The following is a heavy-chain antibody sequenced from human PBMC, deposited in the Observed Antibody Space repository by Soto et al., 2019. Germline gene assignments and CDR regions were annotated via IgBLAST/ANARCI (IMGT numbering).Heavy chain of an antibody. CDR3: ARDPGSGSYLVFLL. D-gene: IGHD3-10*01. Sequence: KTSETLSLTCTVSGGSISSGGYYWSWIRQHPGKGLEWIGYIYYSGSTYYNPSLKSRVTISVDTSKNQFSLKLSSVTAADTAVYYCARDPGSGSYLVFLLWGQGTLVTVSS. CDR2: IYYSGST. J-gene: IGHJ4*02. V-gene: IGHV4-31*03. CDR1: GGSISSGGYY.